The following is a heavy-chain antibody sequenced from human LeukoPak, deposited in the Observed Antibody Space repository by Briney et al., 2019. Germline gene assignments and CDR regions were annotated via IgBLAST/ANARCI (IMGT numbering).Heavy chain of an antibody. V-gene: IGHV1-2*02. CDR3: ARDYTSDWYRYFQR. J-gene: IGHJ1*01. D-gene: IGHD6-19*01. CDR2: INPNSGGT. CDR1: GYTFTDYY. Sequence: ASVKVSCKASGYTFTDYYTHWVRQAPGQGLEWMGWINPNSGGTNYAQKFQDRVTMTRETSISTAYMELSRLRADDTAVYYCARDYTSDWYRYFQRWGKRILVTVSS.